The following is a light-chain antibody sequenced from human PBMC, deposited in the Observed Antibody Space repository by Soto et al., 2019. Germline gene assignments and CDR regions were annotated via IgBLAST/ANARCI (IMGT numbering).Light chain of an antibody. J-gene: IGKJ3*01. CDR3: QQYGSSPFT. CDR1: QSVSSSY. Sequence: EIVLTQSPGTLSLSPGERATLSCRASQSVSSSYLAWYQQKPGQAPRLLIYGASSRATGIPDRFIGSGSGAYLTLTISRLEPEDFAVYYCQQYGSSPFTFGPGTKVDIK. V-gene: IGKV3-20*01. CDR2: GAS.